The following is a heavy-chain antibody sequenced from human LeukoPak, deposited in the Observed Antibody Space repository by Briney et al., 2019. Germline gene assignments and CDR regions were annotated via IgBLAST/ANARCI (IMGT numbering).Heavy chain of an antibody. CDR2: ISSSSSYI. CDR1: GFTFSSYS. CDR3: ARGGAAAGIPFDY. Sequence: PGGSLRLFCAVSGFTFSSYSMNCVRGAPGKGREGVSSISSSSSYIYYADSVKGRFNISRDNAKNSLYLQMNSLRAEDTAVYYCARGGAAAGIPFDYWGQGTLVTVSS. D-gene: IGHD6-13*01. V-gene: IGHV3-21*01. J-gene: IGHJ4*02.